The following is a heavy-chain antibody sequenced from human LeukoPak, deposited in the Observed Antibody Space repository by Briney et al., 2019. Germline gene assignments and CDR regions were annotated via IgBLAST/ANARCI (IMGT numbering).Heavy chain of an antibody. CDR3: ARPGHYYDSSGYYYDAFDI. J-gene: IGHJ3*02. V-gene: IGHV3-7*01. Sequence: GGSLRLSCAASGFTFSSYWMIWVRQAPGKGLEWVANIKQDGSEKYYVDSVKGRFTISRDNAKNSLYLQMNSLRAEDTAVYYCARPGHYYDSSGYYYDAFDIWGQGTMVTVSS. D-gene: IGHD3-22*01. CDR2: IKQDGSEK. CDR1: GFTFSSYW.